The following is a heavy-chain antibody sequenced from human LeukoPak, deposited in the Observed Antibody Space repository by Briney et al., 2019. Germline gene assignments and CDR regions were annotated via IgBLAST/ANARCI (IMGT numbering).Heavy chain of an antibody. CDR2: INSDGSST. Sequence: GGSLRLSCTASGFSFSGHWMHWARQLPGKGLVWVSRINSDGSSTSYAGSVKGRFTISRDNAKNTLYLQMNSLRAEDTAIYYCTATAGYNYGQYWGQGTLVTVSS. CDR1: GFSFSGHW. D-gene: IGHD5-18*01. CDR3: TATAGYNYGQY. J-gene: IGHJ4*02. V-gene: IGHV3-74*01.